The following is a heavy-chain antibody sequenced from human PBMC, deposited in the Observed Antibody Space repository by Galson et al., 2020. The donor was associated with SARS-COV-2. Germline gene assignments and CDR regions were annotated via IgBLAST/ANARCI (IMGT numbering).Heavy chain of an antibody. J-gene: IGHJ4*02. Sequence: SETLSLSCPVSTYSISNGYYWGWIRQPPGEGLAWIGTIYHSGNTYYHPSLTSRVTISVDTSKNQFSLKLSSVTAADTAVYYCASPMITFGEVIVTHFDYWGQGTLVTVSS. CDR2: IYHSGNT. CDR1: TYSISNGYY. CDR3: ASPMITFGEVIVTHFDY. V-gene: IGHV4-38-2*01. D-gene: IGHD3-16*02.